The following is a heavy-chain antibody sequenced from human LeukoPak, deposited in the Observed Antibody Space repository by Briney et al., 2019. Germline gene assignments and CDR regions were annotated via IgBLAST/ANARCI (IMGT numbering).Heavy chain of an antibody. CDR1: GFTGTSNY. V-gene: IGHV3-66*01. CDR3: ARERGSSWHYY. CDR2: IDSCRSK. D-gene: IGHD6-13*01. Sequence: GSPRLSSAASGFTGTSNYTSCVREAPRKGLEWVRFIDSCRSKYYADSVKGRFNISRNKSKNTVVFEMNSLRAEDTGVYYCARERGSSWHYYWGQGTLGNVPS. J-gene: IGHJ4*02.